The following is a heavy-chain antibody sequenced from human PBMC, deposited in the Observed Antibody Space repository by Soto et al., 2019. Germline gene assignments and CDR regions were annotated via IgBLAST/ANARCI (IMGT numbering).Heavy chain of an antibody. CDR1: GFTFSSYG. D-gene: IGHD3-10*01. J-gene: IGHJ4*02. CDR2: ISYDGSNK. CDR3: AKSRGGSGSYYTDY. Sequence: QVQLVESGGGVVQPGRSLRLSCAASGFTFSSYGMHWVRQAPGKGLEWVAVISYDGSNKYYADSVKGRFTISRDNSKNTLYLQMNSLRAEDTAVYYCAKSRGGSGSYYTDYWGQGTLVTVSS. V-gene: IGHV3-30*18.